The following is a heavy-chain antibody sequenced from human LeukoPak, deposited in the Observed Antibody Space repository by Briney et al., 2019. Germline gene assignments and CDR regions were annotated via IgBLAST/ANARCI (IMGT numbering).Heavy chain of an antibody. V-gene: IGHV4-61*08. CDR2: IYYGGGT. Sequence: SQTLSLTCTVCGGSVSRAGYYWSWRRQPPERGLEWVGYIYYGGGTNYNPSLKSRVTISVDTSKNQFSLKLSSVTAADTAVYYCARQNYGDYKRSWFDPWGQGTLVTVSS. J-gene: IGHJ5*02. CDR1: GGSVSRAGYY. D-gene: IGHD4-17*01. CDR3: ARQNYGDYKRSWFDP.